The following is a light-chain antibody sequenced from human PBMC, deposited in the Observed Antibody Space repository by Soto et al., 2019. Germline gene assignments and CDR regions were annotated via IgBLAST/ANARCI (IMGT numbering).Light chain of an antibody. Sequence: QSVLSQPPSASGTPGQRVTISCSGSSFNIGSNYVYWYQQLPGTAPKLLIYRNNQRPSGVPDRFSASKSGTSASLAISGLRSEDEADYYCASWGDSLTGPVFGGGTKLTVL. J-gene: IGLJ3*02. CDR2: RNN. V-gene: IGLV1-47*01. CDR3: ASWGDSLTGPV. CDR1: SFNIGSNY.